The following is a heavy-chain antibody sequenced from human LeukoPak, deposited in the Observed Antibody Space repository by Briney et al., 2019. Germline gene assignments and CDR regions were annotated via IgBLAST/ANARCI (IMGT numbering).Heavy chain of an antibody. CDR2: INPDGTST. V-gene: IGHV3-74*03. J-gene: IGHJ4*02. D-gene: IGHD3-10*01. CDR1: GFTFSSNW. Sequence: GGSLRLSCAASGFTFSSNWMHWVRQDPEKGLVWVSYINPDGTSTKYADSVQGRFTISRDNAKNTLYLQMNSLRVDDTAVYYCAKDLHFGSADYWGQGTLVTVSS. CDR3: AKDLHFGSADY.